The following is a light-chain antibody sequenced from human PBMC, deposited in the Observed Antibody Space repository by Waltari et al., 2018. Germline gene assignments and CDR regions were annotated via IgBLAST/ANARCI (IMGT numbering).Light chain of an antibody. J-gene: IGLJ2*01. Sequence: SYELTQPPSVSVSPGQTASITCSGDKLGDTYASWYQQKPGQSPVLVFYQDSKRPSGIPERFSGSNSGNTATLTISGTQAMDEADYYCQAWDSSTVVFGGGTKLTVL. V-gene: IGLV3-1*01. CDR3: QAWDSSTVV. CDR1: KLGDTY. CDR2: QDS.